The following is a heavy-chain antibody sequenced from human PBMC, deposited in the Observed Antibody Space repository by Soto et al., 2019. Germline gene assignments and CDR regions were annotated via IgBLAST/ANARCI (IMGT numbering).Heavy chain of an antibody. V-gene: IGHV5-51*01. D-gene: IGHD1-26*01. CDR3: ARNRLLQYYYGRDV. CDR2: IYPGDSDT. J-gene: IGHJ6*02. Sequence: GESLKISCQGSGYSFANYWIAWVRQMPGKGLEWVGVIYPGDSDTRYSPSFRGQVTISADKSISHVYLQWSSLKASDTAMYYCARNRLLQYYYGRDVCGQGPTGTVS. CDR1: GYSFANYW.